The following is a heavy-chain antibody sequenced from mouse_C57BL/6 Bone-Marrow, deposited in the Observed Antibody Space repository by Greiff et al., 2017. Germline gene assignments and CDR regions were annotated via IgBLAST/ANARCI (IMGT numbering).Heavy chain of an antibody. Sequence: QVQLKQSGPELVRPGVSVKISCKGSGYTFTDYAMHWVNQSHAKSLEWIGVIRTCCGDASYNQKFKDKATITVDKSSSTAYMELARLTSEDSAVYYGARCYYSSPYAMDYWGQGTSVTVSS. J-gene: IGHJ4*01. D-gene: IGHD1-1*01. CDR2: IRTCCGDA. V-gene: IGHV1-67*01. CDR3: ARCYYSSPYAMDY. CDR1: GYTFTDYA.